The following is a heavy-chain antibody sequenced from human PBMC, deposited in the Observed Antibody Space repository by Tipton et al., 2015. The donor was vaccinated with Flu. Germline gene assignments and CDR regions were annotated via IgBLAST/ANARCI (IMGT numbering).Heavy chain of an antibody. V-gene: IGHV4-34*01. D-gene: IGHD3-16*02. CDR2: INHSGST. J-gene: IGHJ4*02. CDR3: ARGGGGIYDYVWGSYRPFDY. Sequence: TLSLTCAVYGGSFSGYYWSWIRQPPGKGLEWIGEINHSGSTNYNPSLKSRVTISVDTSKNQFSLKLSSVTAADTAMYYCARGGGGIYDYVWGSYRPFDYWGQGTLVTVSS. CDR1: GGSFSGYY.